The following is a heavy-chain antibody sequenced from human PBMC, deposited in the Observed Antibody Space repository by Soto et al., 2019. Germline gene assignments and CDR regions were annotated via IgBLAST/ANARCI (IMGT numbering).Heavy chain of an antibody. V-gene: IGHV3-23*01. CDR1: EFTFGNYA. J-gene: IGHJ3*01. D-gene: IGHD2-21*02. CDR2: ISDPGTST. CDR3: AKSLVTPSDAFDL. Sequence: GGSLRLSCAASEFTFGNYAMNWVRQAPGKGLEWISSISDPGTSTYYANSVKGRFSMSRDNSKNTLFLQMNRLRADDTAVYFCAKSLVTPSDAFDLWGRGTLVTVSS.